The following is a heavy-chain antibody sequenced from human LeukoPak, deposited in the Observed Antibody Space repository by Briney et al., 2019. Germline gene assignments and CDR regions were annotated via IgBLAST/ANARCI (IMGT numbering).Heavy chain of an antibody. J-gene: IGHJ4*02. Sequence: ASVKVSCKASGYTFTSYYMHWVRQAPGQGLEWMGIINPSGGSTSYAQKFQGRVTMTRDTSTSTVYMELSSLRSEDTAVYYCARGAILRFLEWLVEGPTYYFDYWGQGTLVTVSS. D-gene: IGHD3-3*01. CDR1: GYTFTSYY. CDR3: ARGAILRFLEWLVEGPTYYFDY. CDR2: INPSGGST. V-gene: IGHV1-46*01.